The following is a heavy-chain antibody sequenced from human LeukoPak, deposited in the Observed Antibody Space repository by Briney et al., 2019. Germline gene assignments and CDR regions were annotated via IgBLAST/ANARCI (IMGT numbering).Heavy chain of an antibody. CDR1: GLTFSSYS. CDR3: ARGASGVDY. Sequence: GGSLRLSCAASGLTFSSYSMNWVRQAPGKGLEWVSYISSSSSTIYYADSVKGRFTISRDNAKNSLYLQMNSLRAEDTAVYYCARGASGVDYWGQGTLVTVSS. V-gene: IGHV3-48*01. CDR2: ISSSSSTI. D-gene: IGHD3-10*01. J-gene: IGHJ4*02.